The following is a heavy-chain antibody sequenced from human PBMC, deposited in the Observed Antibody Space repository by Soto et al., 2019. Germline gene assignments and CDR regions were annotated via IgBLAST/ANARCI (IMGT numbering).Heavy chain of an antibody. CDR2: LYYGGST. J-gene: IGHJ5*02. Sequence: KTSETLSLTCSVNGDSINSGSVYWSWIRQSPGKGLEWIGSLYYGGSTFYNPSLKSRVTISLDTSKNQFSLRLTSVTAADTAIYYCARQLPVGATSWFDPWGQGTLVTVS. D-gene: IGHD1-26*01. CDR1: GDSINSGSVY. V-gene: IGHV4-39*01. CDR3: ARQLPVGATSWFDP.